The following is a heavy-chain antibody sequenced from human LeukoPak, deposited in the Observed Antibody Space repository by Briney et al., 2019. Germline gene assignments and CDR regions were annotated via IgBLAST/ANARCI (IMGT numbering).Heavy chain of an antibody. J-gene: IGHJ4*02. CDR1: GCTFTSYA. D-gene: IGHD3-16*01. V-gene: IGHV1-69*06. CDR2: IIPIFGTA. Sequence: GASVKVSCKASGCTFTSYAISWVRQAPGQGLEWMGGIIPIFGTANYAQKFQGRVTITSDKSTSTAYMELSSLRSEDTAVYYCARAVQVITGSLFDSWGQGNLVTASS. CDR3: ARAVQVITGSLFDS.